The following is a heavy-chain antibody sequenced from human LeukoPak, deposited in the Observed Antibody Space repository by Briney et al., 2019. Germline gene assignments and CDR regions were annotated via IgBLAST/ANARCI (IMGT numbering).Heavy chain of an antibody. J-gene: IGHJ4*02. CDR3: AREVVVPAAILATRPFDY. CDR1: GGSISSYY. CDR2: IYTSGST. D-gene: IGHD2-2*02. V-gene: IGHV4-4*07. Sequence: PSETLSPTCTVSGGSISSYYWSWIRQPAGKGLEWIGRIYTSGSTNYNPSLKSRVTMSVDTSKNQFSLKLSSVTAADTAVYYCAREVVVPAAILATRPFDYWGQGTLVTVSS.